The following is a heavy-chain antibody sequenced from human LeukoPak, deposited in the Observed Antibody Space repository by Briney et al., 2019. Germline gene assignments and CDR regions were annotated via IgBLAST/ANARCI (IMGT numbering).Heavy chain of an antibody. Sequence: ASVKVSCKASGYTFTNYGISWVRQAPGQGLEWMGWISDYNSNKNYAQKLQGRVTMTTDTSTSTAYMELRSLRSDDTAVYYCATEEGWAYGDYGGIRNWGQGTLVTVSS. V-gene: IGHV1-18*01. J-gene: IGHJ4*02. CDR3: ATEEGWAYGDYGGIRN. D-gene: IGHD4-17*01. CDR1: GYTFTNYG. CDR2: ISDYNSNK.